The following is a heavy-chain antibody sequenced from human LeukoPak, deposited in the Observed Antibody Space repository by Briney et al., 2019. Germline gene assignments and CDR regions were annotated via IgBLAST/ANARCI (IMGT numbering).Heavy chain of an antibody. CDR1: GGSISSYY. Sequence: SETLSLTCTVSGGSISSYYWSWIRQPPGKGLEWIGYIYYSGSTNYNPSPKSRVTISVDTSKNQFSLKLSSVTAADTAVYYCARADGYCSGGSCYSAAYYYMDVWGKGTTVTVSS. V-gene: IGHV4-59*01. CDR2: IYYSGST. CDR3: ARADGYCSGGSCYSAAYYYMDV. J-gene: IGHJ6*03. D-gene: IGHD2-15*01.